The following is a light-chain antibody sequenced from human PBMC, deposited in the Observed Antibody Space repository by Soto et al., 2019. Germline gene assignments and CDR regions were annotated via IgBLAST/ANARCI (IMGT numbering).Light chain of an antibody. CDR1: QSISSW. Sequence: DIQMTQSPFTLSASVGDRVTITCRASQSISSWLAWYQQKPGKAPKLLIYKASSLESGVPSRFSGSGSGTEFTLTISSLQPDDFATYYCQQYNSYSRGFTFGPGTKVDIK. CDR3: QQYNSYSRGFT. V-gene: IGKV1-5*03. CDR2: KAS. J-gene: IGKJ3*01.